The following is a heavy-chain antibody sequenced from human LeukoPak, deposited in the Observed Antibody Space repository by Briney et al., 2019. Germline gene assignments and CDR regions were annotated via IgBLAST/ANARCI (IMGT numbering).Heavy chain of an antibody. D-gene: IGHD5-12*01. J-gene: IGHJ4*02. CDR2: IKSDEKTT. CDR3: ETGIINGYEH. Sequence: GGSLRLSCAASGLSFSSYWMHWVRQVPGKGLVWVSFIKSDEKTTAYADSVKGRFSISRDNAKTTLDLQMNNLRAEDTALYFCETGIINGYEHWGLGTLVTVSS. V-gene: IGHV3-74*01. CDR1: GLSFSSYW.